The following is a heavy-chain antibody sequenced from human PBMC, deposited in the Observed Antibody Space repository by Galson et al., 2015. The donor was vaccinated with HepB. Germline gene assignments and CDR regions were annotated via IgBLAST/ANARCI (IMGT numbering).Heavy chain of an antibody. CDR2: ISSSGDAT. Sequence: SLRLSCAASGFAFNRYTMNWVRQAPEKGLEWVSYISSSGDATYYADSVKGRFTISRDNAKNSLYLQMNSLRAEDTAVYYCARGASYIGGYSGTSYWGQGALATVSS. J-gene: IGHJ4*02. V-gene: IGHV3-48*01. D-gene: IGHD1-26*01. CDR3: ARGASYIGGYSGTSY. CDR1: GFAFNRYT.